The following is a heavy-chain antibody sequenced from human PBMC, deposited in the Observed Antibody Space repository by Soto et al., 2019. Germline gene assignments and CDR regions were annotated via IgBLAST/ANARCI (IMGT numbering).Heavy chain of an antibody. D-gene: IGHD3-22*01. CDR2: IYYSGST. CDR1: GGSISSGGYY. J-gene: IGHJ4*02. CDR3: ASLYYYDSSGYYWVDY. Sequence: PSETLSLTCTVSGGSISSGGYYWSWIRQHPGKGLEWIGYIYYSGSTYYNPSLKSRVTISVDTSKNQFSLKLSSVTAADTAVYYCASLYYYDSSGYYWVDYWGQGTLVTVSS. V-gene: IGHV4-31*03.